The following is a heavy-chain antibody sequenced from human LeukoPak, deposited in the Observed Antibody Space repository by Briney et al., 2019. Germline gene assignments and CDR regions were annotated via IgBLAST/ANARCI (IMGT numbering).Heavy chain of an antibody. Sequence: ASVKVSCKASGYTFTGYYMHWVRQAPGQGLEWMGWINPNSGGTNYAQKFQGRVTMTRDTSISAAYMELSRLRSDDTAVYYCARDGVDIVATTHDYWGQGTLVTVS. CDR1: GYTFTGYY. D-gene: IGHD5-12*01. J-gene: IGHJ4*02. CDR2: INPNSGGT. V-gene: IGHV1-2*02. CDR3: ARDGVDIVATTHDY.